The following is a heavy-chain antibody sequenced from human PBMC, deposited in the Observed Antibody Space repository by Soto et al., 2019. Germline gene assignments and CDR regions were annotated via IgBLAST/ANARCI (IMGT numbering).Heavy chain of an antibody. CDR1: GGTFSSYA. V-gene: IGHV1-69*12. CDR3: ARNSGAYCGGDCYSVWFDP. CDR2: IIPIFGTA. D-gene: IGHD2-21*02. Sequence: QVQLVQSGAEVKKPGSSVKVSCKASGGTFSSYAISWVRQAPGQGREWMGGIIPIFGTANYAQKFQGRVTITADESTSTAYMELSSLRSEDTAVYYCARNSGAYCGGDCYSVWFDPWGQGTLVTVSS. J-gene: IGHJ5*02.